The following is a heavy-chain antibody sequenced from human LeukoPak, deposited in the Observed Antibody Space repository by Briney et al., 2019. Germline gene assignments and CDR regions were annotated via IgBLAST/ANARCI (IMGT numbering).Heavy chain of an antibody. Sequence: SQTLSLTCTVSGGSLSSGDYYWSWIRQPPGKGLEWIGYIYYSGSTYYNPSLKSRVTISVDTSENQFSLKLSSVTAADTAVYYCARVRRVQLWLMGYYYYYMDVWGKGTTVTVSS. V-gene: IGHV4-30-4*08. CDR1: GGSLSSGDYY. D-gene: IGHD5-18*01. CDR3: ARVRRVQLWLMGYYYYYMDV. CDR2: IYYSGST. J-gene: IGHJ6*03.